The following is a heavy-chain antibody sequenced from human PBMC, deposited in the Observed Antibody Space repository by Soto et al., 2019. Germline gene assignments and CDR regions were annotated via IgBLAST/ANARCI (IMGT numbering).Heavy chain of an antibody. CDR1: GLILSDYA. J-gene: IGHJ4*02. Sequence: GGSLRLSCEASGLILSDYAMSWVRQAPGKGLEWVSSISGSGTSIYYADSVKGRFTVSRDNSKNTLSLQMNSLRADDTAMYYCARGTFGPDYWGQGTLVTVSS. V-gene: IGHV3-23*01. CDR2: ISGSGTSI. CDR3: ARGTFGPDY. D-gene: IGHD1-1*01.